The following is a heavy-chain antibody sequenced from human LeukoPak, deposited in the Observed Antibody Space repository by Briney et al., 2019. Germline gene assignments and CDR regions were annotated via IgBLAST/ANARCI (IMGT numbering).Heavy chain of an antibody. CDR1: GFTFSSYA. CDR3: AKAPYYSSSWYFFDY. V-gene: IGHV3-23*01. CDR2: ISGNGGYT. D-gene: IGHD6-13*01. Sequence: GGSRRLSCAASGFTFSSYAMSWVRQAPGKGLEWVSGISGNGGYTYYADSVKGRFTISRDNSKNTLYLQMNSLRAEDTAVYYCAKAPYYSSSWYFFDYWGQGTLVTVSS. J-gene: IGHJ4*02.